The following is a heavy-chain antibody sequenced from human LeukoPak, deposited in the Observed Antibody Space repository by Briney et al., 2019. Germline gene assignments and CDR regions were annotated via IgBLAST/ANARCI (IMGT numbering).Heavy chain of an antibody. CDR3: ARGTYIAAAGGFDY. D-gene: IGHD6-13*01. V-gene: IGHV1-8*01. CDR2: MNPNSGNT. J-gene: IGHJ4*02. Sequence: ASVKVSCKASGYTFTSYDINWVRQATGQGLEWMGWMNPNSGNTGYAQKFQGRVTMTRNTSISTAYMELSSLRSEDTAVYYCARGTYIAAAGGFDYWGQGTLVTVSS. CDR1: GYTFTSYD.